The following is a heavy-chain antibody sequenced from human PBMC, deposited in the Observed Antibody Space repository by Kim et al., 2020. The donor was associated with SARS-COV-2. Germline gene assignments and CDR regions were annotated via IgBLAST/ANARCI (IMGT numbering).Heavy chain of an antibody. CDR3: ARRGYSGYDC. Sequence: NTNYAQKLQGRVTMTTDTSTSTAYMELRSLRSDDTAVYYCARRGYSGYDCWGQGTLVTVSS. CDR2: NT. J-gene: IGHJ4*02. V-gene: IGHV1-18*01. D-gene: IGHD5-12*01.